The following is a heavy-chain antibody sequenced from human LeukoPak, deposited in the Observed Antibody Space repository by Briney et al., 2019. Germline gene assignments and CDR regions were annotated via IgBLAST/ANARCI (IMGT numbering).Heavy chain of an antibody. V-gene: IGHV3-23*01. CDR1: GFTFSRYS. D-gene: IGHD1-26*01. Sequence: GGSVRLSCGACGFTFSRYSMNWVRQAPGKGVEWGSAISGSGGSTYYAGSVNGPFTISRDNSKNTLYLQMTSLRAEDTAVYYCANGGYGRTFAYWGQGTLVTVSS. CDR3: ANGGYGRTFAY. CDR2: ISGSGGST. J-gene: IGHJ4*02.